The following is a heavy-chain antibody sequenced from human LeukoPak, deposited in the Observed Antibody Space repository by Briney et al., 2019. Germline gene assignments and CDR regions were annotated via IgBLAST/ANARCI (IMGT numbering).Heavy chain of an antibody. CDR2: IWYDGSNK. J-gene: IGHJ4*02. V-gene: IGHV3-33*06. Sequence: GGSLRLSCAASGFTFSSYGMHWVRQAPGKGLEWVAVIWYDGSNKYYADSVKGRFTISRDNSKNTLYLQMNSLRAEDTAVYYCAKVDSGSYYGSFDYWAREPWSPSPQ. D-gene: IGHD1-26*01. CDR1: GFTFSSYG. CDR3: AKVDSGSYYGSFDY.